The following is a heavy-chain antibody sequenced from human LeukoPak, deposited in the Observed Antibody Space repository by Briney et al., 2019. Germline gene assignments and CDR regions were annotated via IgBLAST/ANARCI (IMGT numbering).Heavy chain of an antibody. V-gene: IGHV4-4*07. Sequence: SETLSLTCTVSGASISGYYWGWIRQPAGEGLEWLGRLSSSGNTNYNPSLKSRVTMSVDTSKNQFSLKVSSVTAADTAVYYCARDRGELYDYWGQGTLVTVSS. D-gene: IGHD3-10*01. CDR3: ARDRGELYDY. CDR1: GASISGYY. J-gene: IGHJ4*02. CDR2: LSSSGNT.